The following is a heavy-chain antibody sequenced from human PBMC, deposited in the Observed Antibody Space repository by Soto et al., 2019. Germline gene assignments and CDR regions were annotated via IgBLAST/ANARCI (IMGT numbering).Heavy chain of an antibody. Sequence: PGGSLRLSCAASGFTFSSYWVHWVRQAPGKGLVWVSRISNGGGSTDYADSVKGRFTISRDNAKSTLYLQMSSLRVEDTAVYFCARGRGWYSTHIGSFDIWGQGTMVTVSS. D-gene: IGHD6-13*01. V-gene: IGHV3-74*01. J-gene: IGHJ3*02. CDR2: ISNGGGST. CDR1: GFTFSSYW. CDR3: ARGRGWYSTHIGSFDI.